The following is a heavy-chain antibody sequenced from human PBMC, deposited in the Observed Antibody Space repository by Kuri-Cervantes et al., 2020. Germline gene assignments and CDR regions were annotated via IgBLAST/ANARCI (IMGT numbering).Heavy chain of an antibody. CDR3: ARVGFTMVRGVDLDY. Sequence: ASVKVSCKVSGYTLTELSMHWVRQAPGQGLEWMGWINTNTGNPTYAQGFTGRFVFSLDTSVSTAYLQISSLEAEDTAVHYCARVGFTMVRGVDLDYWGQGTLVTVSS. CDR1: GYTLTELS. J-gene: IGHJ4*02. D-gene: IGHD3-10*01. V-gene: IGHV7-4-1*02. CDR2: INTNTGNP.